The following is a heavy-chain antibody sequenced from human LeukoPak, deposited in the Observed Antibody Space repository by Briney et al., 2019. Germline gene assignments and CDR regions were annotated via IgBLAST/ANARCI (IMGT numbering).Heavy chain of an antibody. CDR1: GFTFSSYG. V-gene: IGHV3-30*18. D-gene: IGHD3-9*01. J-gene: IGHJ6*02. CDR3: AKESQYYDILTGMDV. CDR2: ISYDGSNK. Sequence: GGSLRLSCAASGFTFSSYGMHWVRQAPGKGLEWVAVISYDGSNKYYADSVKCRFTISRDNSKNTLYLQMNSLRAEDTAVYYCAKESQYYDILTGMDVWGQGTTVTVS.